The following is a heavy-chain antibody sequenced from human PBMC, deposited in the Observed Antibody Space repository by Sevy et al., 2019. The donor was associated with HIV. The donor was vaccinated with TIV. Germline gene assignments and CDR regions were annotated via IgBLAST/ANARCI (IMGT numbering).Heavy chain of an antibody. Sequence: GGSLRLSCAASGFTFSSYWMSWVRQAPGKGLEWVSAISSSGGSTYYGDSVKGRFTISRDNSKNTVYLEINNLRAEDTALYYCAKEEFSGYNFGYWGQGTLVTVSS. J-gene: IGHJ4*02. D-gene: IGHD5-12*01. CDR1: GFTFSSYW. CDR3: AKEEFSGYNFGY. V-gene: IGHV3-23*01. CDR2: ISSSGGST.